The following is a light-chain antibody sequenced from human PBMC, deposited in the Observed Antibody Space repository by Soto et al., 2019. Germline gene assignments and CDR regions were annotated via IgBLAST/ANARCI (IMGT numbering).Light chain of an antibody. J-gene: IGKJ4*01. Sequence: EIVLTQSPATLSLSPGERATLSCRASQGVSSYLAWYQQKPGHAPRLLIYDASNRATGIPARFSGSGSGTDFTLTINSLEPEDFVVYYCQQRANWPLTFGGGTKVEIK. CDR2: DAS. V-gene: IGKV3-11*01. CDR3: QQRANWPLT. CDR1: QGVSSY.